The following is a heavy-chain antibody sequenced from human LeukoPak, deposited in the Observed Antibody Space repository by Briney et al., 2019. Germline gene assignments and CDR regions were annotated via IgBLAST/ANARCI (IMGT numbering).Heavy chain of an antibody. CDR3: ARDLSGYDYNPIDY. CDR2: ISSNGHMI. CDR1: GFTFNTYS. Sequence: GGSLRLSCAATGFTFNTYSTTWVRQAPGKGLEWVSYISSNGHMIHYADSVKGRFTISRDNAKNSLYLQMNSLRAEDTAVYYCARDLSGYDYNPIDYWGQGTLVTVSS. J-gene: IGHJ4*02. V-gene: IGHV3-48*04. D-gene: IGHD5-12*01.